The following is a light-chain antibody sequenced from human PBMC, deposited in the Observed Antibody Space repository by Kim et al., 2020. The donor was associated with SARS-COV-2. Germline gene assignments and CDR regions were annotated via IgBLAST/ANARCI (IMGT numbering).Light chain of an antibody. V-gene: IGKV3-11*01. Sequence: PGERATLPRRASQKVGTYLTWYQQRPGQAPSLPLHDASNRATGIPARFSGSGSGTDFTLSISSLEPEDVAVYYCQQRSNWPITFGQGTRLEIK. J-gene: IGKJ5*01. CDR2: DAS. CDR3: QQRSNWPIT. CDR1: QKVGTY.